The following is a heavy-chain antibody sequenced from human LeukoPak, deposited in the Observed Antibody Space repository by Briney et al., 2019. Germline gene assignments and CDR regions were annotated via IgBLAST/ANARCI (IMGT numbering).Heavy chain of an antibody. V-gene: IGHV1-18*01. CDR2: ISAYNGNT. J-gene: IGHJ3*02. CDR1: GYTFTSYG. CDR3: ARGARGYYDILTGYYVAFDI. Sequence: GASVKVSCKASGYTFTSYGISWVRQAPGQGLGWMGWISAYNGNTNYAQKLQGRVTMTTDTSTSTAYMELRSLRSDDTAVYYCARGARGYYDILTGYYVAFDIWGQGTMVTVSS. D-gene: IGHD3-9*01.